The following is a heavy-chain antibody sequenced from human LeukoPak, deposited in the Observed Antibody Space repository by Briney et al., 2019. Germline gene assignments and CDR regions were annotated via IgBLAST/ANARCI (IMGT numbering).Heavy chain of an antibody. CDR1: GGSISSSSYY. CDR2: IYYSGST. Sequence: RSSETLSLTCTVSGGSISSSSYYWGWIRQPPGRGLEWIGGIYYSGSTYYNPSLKSRVTISVDTSKNLFSLKLSSVTAADKAVYYCAVPSSGWNDFDYWGQGTLVTVSS. CDR3: AVPSSGWNDFDY. J-gene: IGHJ4*02. D-gene: IGHD6-19*01. V-gene: IGHV4-39*01.